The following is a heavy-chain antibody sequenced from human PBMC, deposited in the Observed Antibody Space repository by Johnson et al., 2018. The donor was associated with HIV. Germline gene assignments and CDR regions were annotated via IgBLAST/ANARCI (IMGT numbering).Heavy chain of an antibody. CDR3: AKAYCPGCDACDV. V-gene: IGHV3-23*04. Sequence: MLLVESGGGLVQPGGSLRLSCAASGFTFSSYAMSWVRQAPGKGLEWVSAISGSGGSTYYADSVKGRFTISRDNSKTTLYLQMNSLRVEDTGLYYCAKAYCPGCDACDVWGHGTMVTVSS. CDR2: ISGSGGST. D-gene: IGHD2-21*01. J-gene: IGHJ3*01. CDR1: GFTFSSYA.